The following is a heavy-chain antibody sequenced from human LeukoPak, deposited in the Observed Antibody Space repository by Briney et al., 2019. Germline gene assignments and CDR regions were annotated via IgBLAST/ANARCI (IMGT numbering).Heavy chain of an antibody. CDR3: AKGLRGSSSGGKGMDV. CDR2: IRGSADST. J-gene: IGHJ6*04. V-gene: IGHV3-23*01. Sequence: GGYLRLSCAASALTCSDYAMTWVRQAPGRGREWVSAIRGSADSTYYADSVKGRFTISRDNSKNTLYLQMNSLRPEDTAVYFCAKGLRGSSSGGKGMDVWGKGTTVTVSS. CDR1: ALTCSDYA. D-gene: IGHD6-19*01.